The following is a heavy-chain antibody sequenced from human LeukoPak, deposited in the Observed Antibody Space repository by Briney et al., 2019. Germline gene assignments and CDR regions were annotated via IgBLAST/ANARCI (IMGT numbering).Heavy chain of an antibody. CDR3: ARGIADPYSFDS. CDR1: GGSITSYY. Sequence: SETLSLTCTVSGGSITSYYRSWIRQPPGKGLEWIGRIYTSGSTNYNSSLKSRVTMSVDKSKNQFSLNLSSVTAADTAVYYCARGIADPYSFDSWGQGTLVTVSS. CDR2: IYTSGST. V-gene: IGHV4-4*07. J-gene: IGHJ4*02. D-gene: IGHD6-13*01.